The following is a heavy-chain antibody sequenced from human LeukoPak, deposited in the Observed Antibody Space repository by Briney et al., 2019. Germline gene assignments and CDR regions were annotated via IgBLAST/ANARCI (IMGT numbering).Heavy chain of an antibody. V-gene: IGHV3-23*01. Sequence: GGSLRLSCAASGFTFACYAMSWVRQAPGKGLEWASIISGSGGSTYYVDSVKGRFTISRDNSKNTLYLQMNSLRAEDTAVYYCAKHQNKGFDYWGQGTLVTVSS. CDR2: ISGSGGST. CDR3: AKHQNKGFDY. J-gene: IGHJ4*02. CDR1: GFTFACYA.